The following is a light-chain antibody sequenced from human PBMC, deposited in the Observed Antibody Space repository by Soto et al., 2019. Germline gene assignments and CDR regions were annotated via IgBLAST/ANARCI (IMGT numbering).Light chain of an antibody. J-gene: IGLJ2*01. CDR1: SSDVGGHNY. V-gene: IGLV2-14*01. CDR2: DVS. Sequence: QSVLTQPASVSGSPGQSITISCTGTSSDVGGHNYVSWYQQHPGKAPKLMIYDVSNRPSGVSNRFSGSKSGNTASLTISGLQAEDEADYYCSSYTSSSTVFGGGTKVTVL. CDR3: SSYTSSSTV.